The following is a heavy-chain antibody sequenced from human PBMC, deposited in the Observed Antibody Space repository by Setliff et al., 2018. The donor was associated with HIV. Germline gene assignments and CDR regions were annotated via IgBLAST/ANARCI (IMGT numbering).Heavy chain of an antibody. D-gene: IGHD3-3*01. CDR2: ISIGSGGAI. V-gene: IGHV3-9*01. CDR1: GFTFDDYA. CDR3: ARDYLYYNLYNGSPVYGMDV. J-gene: IGHJ6*02. Sequence: PGGSLRLSCAASGFTFDDYAMHWVRQAPGKGLEWVSGISIGSGGAIDYADSVQGRFTISRDNSKNSLYLQMNSLRVEDTAVYYCARDYLYYNLYNGSPVYGMDVWGQGTTVTVSS.